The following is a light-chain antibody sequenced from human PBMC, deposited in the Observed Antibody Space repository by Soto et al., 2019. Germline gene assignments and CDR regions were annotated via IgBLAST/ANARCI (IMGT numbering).Light chain of an antibody. CDR2: EVS. CDR3: SSHASSSTLYV. J-gene: IGLJ1*01. V-gene: IGLV2-14*01. CDR1: SSDVGGYNY. Sequence: QSALTQPASVSGSPGQSITISCIGTSSDVGGYNYVSWYQQHPGKAPKLMIYEVSNRPSGVSNRFSGSKSGNTASLTISGLQAEDEADYYCSSHASSSTLYVFGTGTKVTVL.